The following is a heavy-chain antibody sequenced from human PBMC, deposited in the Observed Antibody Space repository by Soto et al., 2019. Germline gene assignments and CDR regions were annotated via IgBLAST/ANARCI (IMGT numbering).Heavy chain of an antibody. Sequence: GGSLRLSCAASGFTFSRYWMHWVRQAPGKGLVWVSRISYDESTTDYADSVKGRFTISRDSAKNTLCLQMNSLRAEDTAVYFCARGGANTAMAHDYWGQGTLVTVSS. J-gene: IGHJ4*02. CDR1: GFTFSRYW. V-gene: IGHV3-74*01. CDR2: ISYDESTT. D-gene: IGHD5-18*01. CDR3: ARGGANTAMAHDY.